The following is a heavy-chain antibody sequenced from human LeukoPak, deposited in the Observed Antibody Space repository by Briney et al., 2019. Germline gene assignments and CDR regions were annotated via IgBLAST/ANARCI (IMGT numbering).Heavy chain of an antibody. CDR3: TRTSVFGVVIMPFDF. D-gene: IGHD3-3*01. CDR1: GGSISSYY. V-gene: IGHV4-59*01. CDR2: IYYSGST. Sequence: SETLSLTCTVSGGSISSYYWSWIRQPPGKGLEWIGYIYYSGSTNYNPSLKSRVRTSVDTSKKQFSLKLSSVTAADTAVYYCTRTSVFGVVIMPFDFWGQGTLVSVSS. J-gene: IGHJ4*02.